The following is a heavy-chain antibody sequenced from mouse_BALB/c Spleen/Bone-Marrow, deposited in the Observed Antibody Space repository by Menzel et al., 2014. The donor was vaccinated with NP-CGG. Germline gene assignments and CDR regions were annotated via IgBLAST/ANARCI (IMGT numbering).Heavy chain of an antibody. J-gene: IGHJ2*01. Sequence: EVKLVDSGPELVKPGASVKMSCKASGYTFXSYLIHWVKQKPGQGLEWIGYITPYNDDTKYNEKFKGKATLTSDKSSSTAYMELSSLTSEDSAVYYCARWGGTPYFDYWGQGTTLTVSS. V-gene: IGHV1-14*01. CDR3: ARWGGTPYFDY. D-gene: IGHD4-1*01. CDR2: ITPYNDDT. CDR1: GYTFXSYL.